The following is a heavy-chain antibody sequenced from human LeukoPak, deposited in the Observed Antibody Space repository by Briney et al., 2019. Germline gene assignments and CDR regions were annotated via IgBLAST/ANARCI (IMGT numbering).Heavy chain of an antibody. Sequence: SETLSLTCTVSGGSITSSSYYWGWIRQPPGKGLEWIGSIYYGGSTFYNPSLKSRVTISVGTSKNQFSLNLSSVTAADTAVYFCARHDRLPSAGSRNCIDPWGQGTLVTVSS. CDR2: IYYGGST. CDR3: ARHDRLPSAGSRNCIDP. J-gene: IGHJ5*02. D-gene: IGHD2-15*01. CDR1: GGSITSSSYY. V-gene: IGHV4-39*01.